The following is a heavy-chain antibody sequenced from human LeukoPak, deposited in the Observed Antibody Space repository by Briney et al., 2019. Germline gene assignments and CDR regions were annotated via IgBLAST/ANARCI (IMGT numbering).Heavy chain of an antibody. D-gene: IGHD5-12*01. CDR1: GFTFSDYY. Sequence: PGGTLRLSCAASGFTFSDYYMSWIRQAPGKGLEWVSYVSSSSSYTNYADSVKGRFTISRDNAKNSLYLQMNSLRAEDTAVYYCAKGHYSGYHSYNYGMDVSGQG. CDR2: VSSSSSYT. J-gene: IGHJ6*02. V-gene: IGHV3-11*05. CDR3: AKGHYSGYHSYNYGMDV.